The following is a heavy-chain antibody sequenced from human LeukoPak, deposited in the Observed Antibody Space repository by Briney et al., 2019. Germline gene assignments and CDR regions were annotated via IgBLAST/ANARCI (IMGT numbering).Heavy chain of an antibody. CDR2: IYDSGST. CDR1: GDSISSYY. CDR3: AKYSTSPYVITRIGY. D-gene: IGHD6-6*01. J-gene: IGHJ4*02. V-gene: IGHV4-59*01. Sequence: PSGTLSLTCAVSGDSISSYYWSWIRQPPGKGLEWIGNIYDSGSTNYNPSLKSRVTISVDTSKNQFSLRLSSVTAADTAVYYCAKYSTSPYVITRIGYWGQGTLVTVSS.